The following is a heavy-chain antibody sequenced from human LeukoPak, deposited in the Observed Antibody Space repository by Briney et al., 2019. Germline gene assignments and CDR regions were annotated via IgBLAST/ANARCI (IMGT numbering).Heavy chain of an antibody. V-gene: IGHV3-48*04. CDR3: ARRTPGYCSGGSCYGFQH. CDR2: ISSSSSTI. CDR1: GFTFSSYS. D-gene: IGHD2-15*01. J-gene: IGHJ1*01. Sequence: PVGSLRLSCAASGFTFSSYSMNWVRQAPGKGLEWVSYISSSSSTIYYADSVKGRFTISRDNANNSLYLQMNSLRAEDTAVYYCARRTPGYCSGGSCYGFQHWGQGTLVTVSS.